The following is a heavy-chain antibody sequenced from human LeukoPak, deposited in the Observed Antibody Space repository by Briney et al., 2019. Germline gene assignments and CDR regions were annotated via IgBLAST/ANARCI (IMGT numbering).Heavy chain of an antibody. CDR1: GFTFSSYA. Sequence: GGSLRLSCAASGFTFSSYAMPWVRQAPGKGLEWVAIISYDGTNKYYADSVKGRFTISRDSSKNTVYLQMNSLRAEDTAVYYCARAGYYYVFDAFDIWGQGTMVTVSS. D-gene: IGHD3-22*01. V-gene: IGHV3-30-3*01. CDR3: ARAGYYYVFDAFDI. CDR2: ISYDGTNK. J-gene: IGHJ3*02.